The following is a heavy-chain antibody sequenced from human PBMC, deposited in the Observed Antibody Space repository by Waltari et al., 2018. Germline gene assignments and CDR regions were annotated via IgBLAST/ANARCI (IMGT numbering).Heavy chain of an antibody. CDR3: AKDAFGNTYLDF. J-gene: IGHJ4*02. CDR1: GFTFSNFG. Sequence: QVNLVESGGGVVQPGGSLRLSCTTSGFTFSNFGMHWVRQAPGKGLVWVALIWFDGSAKFYADSVGGRFTISRDNSARTLYLDMDSLRLDDTTMYYCAKDAFGNTYLDFWGQGTLVTVSS. CDR2: IWFDGSAK. D-gene: IGHD2-2*02. V-gene: IGHV3-30*02.